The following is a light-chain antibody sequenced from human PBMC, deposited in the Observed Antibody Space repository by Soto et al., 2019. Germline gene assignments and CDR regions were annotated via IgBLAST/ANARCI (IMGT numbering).Light chain of an antibody. CDR3: QQYSSYSAWT. CDR2: DAS. V-gene: IGKV1-5*01. J-gene: IGKJ1*01. CDR1: QSISTC. Sequence: DIQMTLSPSTLSATVGDRVTVTCRASQSISTCLAWQQQKPGKAPKLLIYDASSLQSGVPPRFSGSESGTEFTVTIRSLQPDYIATYYCQQYSSYSAWTFGEGAKGEFK.